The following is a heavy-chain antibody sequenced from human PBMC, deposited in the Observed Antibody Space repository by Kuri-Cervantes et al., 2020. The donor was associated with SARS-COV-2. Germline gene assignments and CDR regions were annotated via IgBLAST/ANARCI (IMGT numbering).Heavy chain of an antibody. CDR2: IYYSGST. Sequence: SETLSLTCTVSGGSISSSSYYWGWIRQPPGRGLEWIGSIYYSGSTYYNPSLKSRVTISVDTSKNQFSLKLSSVTAADTAVYYRARPSKLWLREGAFDIWGQGTMVTVSS. CDR3: ARPSKLWLREGAFDI. J-gene: IGHJ3*02. CDR1: GGSISSSSYY. V-gene: IGHV4-39*07. D-gene: IGHD5-18*01.